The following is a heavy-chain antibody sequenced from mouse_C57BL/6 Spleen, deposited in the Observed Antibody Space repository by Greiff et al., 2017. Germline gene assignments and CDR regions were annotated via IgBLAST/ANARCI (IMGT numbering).Heavy chain of an antibody. V-gene: IGHV3-1*01. J-gene: IGHJ3*01. D-gene: IGHD2-4*01. CDR3: ARGDYPAWFAY. Sequence: EVHLVESGPGMVKPSQSLSLTCTVTGYSITSGYDWHWIRHFPGNKLEWMGYISYSGSTNYNPSLKSRISITHDTSKNHFFLKLNSVTTEDTATYYCARGDYPAWFAYWGQGTLVTVSA. CDR2: ISYSGST. CDR1: GYSITSGYD.